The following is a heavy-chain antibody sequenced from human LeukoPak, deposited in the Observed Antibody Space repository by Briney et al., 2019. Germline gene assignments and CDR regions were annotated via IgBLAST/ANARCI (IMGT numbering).Heavy chain of an antibody. V-gene: IGHV1-18*01. D-gene: IGHD3-3*01. Sequence: ASVKVSCKASGYTFTSYGISWVRQAPGQGLEWMGWISAYNGNTNYAQKLQGRVTMTTATSTSTAYMELRSLRSDDTAVYYCARGSYYDFWSGYPTQGDAFDIWGQGTMVTVSS. CDR3: ARGSYYDFWSGYPTQGDAFDI. J-gene: IGHJ3*02. CDR2: ISAYNGNT. CDR1: GYTFTSYG.